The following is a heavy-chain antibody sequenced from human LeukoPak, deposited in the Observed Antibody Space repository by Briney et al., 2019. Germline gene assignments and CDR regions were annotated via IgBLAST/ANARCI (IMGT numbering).Heavy chain of an antibody. Sequence: SETLSLTCTVSGGSISSSSYYWGWIRQPPGKGLEWIGSIYYRGSTYYNPSLKSRVTISADTSKNQFSLKLSSVTAADTAVYYCASPPYPNCSSTSCYTSAEYFQHWGQGTLVTVSS. CDR2: IYYRGST. V-gene: IGHV4-39*07. D-gene: IGHD2-2*02. CDR1: GGSISSSSYY. J-gene: IGHJ1*01. CDR3: ASPPYPNCSSTSCYTSAEYFQH.